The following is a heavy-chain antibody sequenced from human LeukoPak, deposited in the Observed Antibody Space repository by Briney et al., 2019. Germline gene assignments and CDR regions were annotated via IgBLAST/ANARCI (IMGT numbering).Heavy chain of an antibody. D-gene: IGHD3-10*01. J-gene: IGHJ5*02. CDR2: INPNSGGT. V-gene: IGHV1-2*02. CDR1: GYTFTGYY. Sequence: GASVKVSCKASGYTFTGYYMHWVRQAPGQGLEWMGWINPNSGGTNYAQKFQGRVTMTRDTSSSTAYMELSRLRSDDTAVYYCAREKGFTMVRGNWFDPWGQGTLVTVSS. CDR3: AREKGFTMVRGNWFDP.